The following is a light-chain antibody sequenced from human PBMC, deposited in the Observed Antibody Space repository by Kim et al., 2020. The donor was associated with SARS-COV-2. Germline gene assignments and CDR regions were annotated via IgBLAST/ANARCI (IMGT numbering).Light chain of an antibody. CDR3: NSRDSSGNHHV. CDR2: GKN. Sequence: ALGQTVRITCQGDRLRSYYASWYQQKPGQAPVLVIYGKNNRPSGIPDRFSGSSSGNTASLTITGAQAEDEADYYCNSRDSSGNHHVFGTGTKVTVL. J-gene: IGLJ1*01. V-gene: IGLV3-19*01. CDR1: RLRSYY.